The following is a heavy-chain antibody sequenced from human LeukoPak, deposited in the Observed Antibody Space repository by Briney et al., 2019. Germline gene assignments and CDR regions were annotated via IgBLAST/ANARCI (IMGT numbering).Heavy chain of an antibody. V-gene: IGHV2-70*04. CDR3: ARRTSSSFYFDY. D-gene: IGHD6-6*01. CDR2: IDWDDDK. CDR1: GFSLSTSGMR. Sequence: ESGPTLVKPTQTLTLTCTFSGFSLSTSGMRVSWIRQPPGKALEWLARIDWDDDKFYSTSLKTRLTISKDTSKNQVVLTITTLDPVGTTLYFCARRTSSSFYFDYWGQGTLVTVSS. J-gene: IGHJ4*02.